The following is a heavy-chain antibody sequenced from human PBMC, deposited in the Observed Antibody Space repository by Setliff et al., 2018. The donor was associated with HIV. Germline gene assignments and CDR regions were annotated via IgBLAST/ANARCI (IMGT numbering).Heavy chain of an antibody. D-gene: IGHD3-10*01. CDR3: ARDHVFGSRTGFDP. V-gene: IGHV4-39*07. Sequence: SETLSLTCTVSGGSISSSSYYWGWIRQPPGKGLEWIGSIYYSGSTYYNPSLKSRVTISVDTSKNQFSLKLSAVTAADTAVYYCARDHVFGSRTGFDPWGPGILVTV. J-gene: IGHJ5*02. CDR2: IYYSGST. CDR1: GGSISSSSYY.